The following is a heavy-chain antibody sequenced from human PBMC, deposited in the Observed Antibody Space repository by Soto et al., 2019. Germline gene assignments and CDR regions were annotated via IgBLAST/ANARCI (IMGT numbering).Heavy chain of an antibody. J-gene: IGHJ4*02. D-gene: IGHD5-18*01. CDR3: ARERYSYGFDY. V-gene: IGHV3-53*01. CDR1: GFAVGGFY. Sequence: VGSLRLSCAASGFAVGGFYMNWVRQAPGKGLEWVSVMFTTGTTYYADSVKGRFTISRDDSKNTLYLQMNSLRAEDTAVYYCARERYSYGFDYWGQRTVVTVSS. CDR2: MFTTGTT.